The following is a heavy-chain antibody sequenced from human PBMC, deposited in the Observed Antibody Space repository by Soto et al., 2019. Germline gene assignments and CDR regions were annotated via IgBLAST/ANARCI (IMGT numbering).Heavy chain of an antibody. J-gene: IGHJ4*02. CDR3: ARDHRWGYEYGDYGDS. V-gene: IGHV3-20*04. D-gene: IGHD4-17*01. CDR1: GFGFDEYG. Sequence: EVYLVESGGGVVRPGGSLRLSCAASGFGFDEYGMSWVRQGPGKGLEWVSGINRRGDSTGYADSVKGRFTISRDNAKNFLYLQMNGLRAEDTAFYYCARDHRWGYEYGDYGDSWGQGTLVTVSS. CDR2: INRRGDST.